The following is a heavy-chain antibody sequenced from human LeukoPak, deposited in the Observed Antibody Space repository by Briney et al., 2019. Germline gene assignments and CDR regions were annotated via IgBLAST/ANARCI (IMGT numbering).Heavy chain of an antibody. CDR1: GYTFTSYD. CDR3: ARVVEIPYYYYGMDV. CDR2: MNPNSGNT. V-gene: IGHV1-8*01. Sequence: ASVKVSCKASGYTFTSYDINWVRQATGQGLEWMGWMNPNSGNTGYAQKFQGRVTMTRNTSISTAYMELSSLRSEDTAVYYCARVVEIPYYYYGMDVWGQGATVTVSS. J-gene: IGHJ6*02.